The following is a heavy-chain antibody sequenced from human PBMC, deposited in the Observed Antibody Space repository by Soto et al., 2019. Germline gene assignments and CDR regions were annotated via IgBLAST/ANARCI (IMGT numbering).Heavy chain of an antibody. CDR2: IWYDGSNK. CDR3: AREFCSGGNCYTYYFYT. J-gene: IGHJ5*02. CDR1: GFTFSSYG. Sequence: GGSLRLSCAASGFTFSSYGMHWVRQAPGKGLQWVAVIWYDGSNKYYADSVKGRFTISRDNSKNTLYLQMNSLRDEDTAVYYCAREFCSGGNCYTYYFYTWRQGIPGTVSS. D-gene: IGHD2-15*01. V-gene: IGHV3-33*01.